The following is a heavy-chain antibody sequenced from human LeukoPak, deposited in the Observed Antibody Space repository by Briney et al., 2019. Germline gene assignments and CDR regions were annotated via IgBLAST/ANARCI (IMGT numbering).Heavy chain of an antibody. CDR2: IYYSGST. V-gene: IGHV4-39*01. D-gene: IGHD1-26*01. CDR1: GGSINSSYYY. CDR3: ARGGVGATPISDFDY. J-gene: IGHJ4*02. Sequence: SETLSLTCTVSGGSINSSYYYWGWIRQPPGKGLEWIGSIYYSGSTYYNPSLKSRVTISVDTSQNQFSLKLSSVTAADTAVYYCARGGVGATPISDFDYWGQGTLVTVSS.